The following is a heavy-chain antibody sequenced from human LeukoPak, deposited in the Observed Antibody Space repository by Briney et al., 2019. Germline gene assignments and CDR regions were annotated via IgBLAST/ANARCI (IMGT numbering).Heavy chain of an antibody. CDR2: IQFDGSDI. J-gene: IGHJ4*02. CDR3: AKEKQLEPFDC. D-gene: IGHD1-1*01. CDR1: GFTFSNYG. V-gene: IGHV3-30*02. Sequence: GGSLRLSCAASGFTFSNYGVHWVRQAPGKGLEWVAFIQFDGSDIFYADSVKGRFSVSRDNSKNTLYLQMNSLRAEDTAVYYCAKEKQLEPFDCWGQGTLVTVSS.